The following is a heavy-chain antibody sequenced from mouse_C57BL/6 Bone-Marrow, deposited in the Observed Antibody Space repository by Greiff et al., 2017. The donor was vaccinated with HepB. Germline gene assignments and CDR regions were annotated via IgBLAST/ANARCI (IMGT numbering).Heavy chain of an antibody. J-gene: IGHJ1*03. D-gene: IGHD1-1*02. CDR3: ASGGNGLAAPFDV. CDR1: GYTFTSYW. CDR2: IYPGSGST. V-gene: IGHV1-55*01. Sequence: QVQLQQPGAELVKPGASVKMSCKASGYTFTSYWITWVKQRPGQGLEWIGDIYPGSGSTNYNEKFKSKATLTVDTSSSTAYMLLSSLTSEDSAVYYCASGGNGLAAPFDVWGTGTTVTVSS.